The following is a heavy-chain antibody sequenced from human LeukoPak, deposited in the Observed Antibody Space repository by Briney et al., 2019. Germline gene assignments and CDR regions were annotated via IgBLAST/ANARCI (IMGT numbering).Heavy chain of an antibody. V-gene: IGHV3-23*01. J-gene: IGHJ4*02. CDR2: ISGSGGST. Sequence: GGSLRLSCAASGFIFSSYAMSWVRQAPGKGLEWVSTISGSGGSTYYADSVKGRFTISRDNSKNTLYLQMNSLRAEDTAVYYCAKSSGGIQLWYESFDYWGQGTLVTVSS. D-gene: IGHD5-18*01. CDR3: AKSSGGIQLWYESFDY. CDR1: GFIFSSYA.